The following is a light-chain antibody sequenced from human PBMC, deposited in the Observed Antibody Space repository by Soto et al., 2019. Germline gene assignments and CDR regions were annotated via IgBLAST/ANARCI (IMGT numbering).Light chain of an antibody. V-gene: IGLV2-14*01. CDR1: SSDVGAHDY. Sequence: QSALTQPASVSGSPGQSISISCTGTSSDVGAHDYVSWFQQHPGKAPKLMIYEVSNRPSGVSSRFSGSRSGNTASLTISGLQAEDEAHYYRTSFTTSDTWVFGGGTKVTVL. J-gene: IGLJ3*02. CDR3: TSFTTSDTWV. CDR2: EVS.